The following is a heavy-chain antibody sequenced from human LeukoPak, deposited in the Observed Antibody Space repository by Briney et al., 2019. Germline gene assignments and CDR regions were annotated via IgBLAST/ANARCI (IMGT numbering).Heavy chain of an antibody. V-gene: IGHV4-61*02. D-gene: IGHD3-9*01. CDR1: GGSISSGSYY. CDR3: AGSYDILTTDYYYYYGMDV. Sequence: SQTLSLTCTVSGGSISSGSYYWSWIRQPAGTGLEWIGRIYTSGSTNYNPSLKSRVTISVDTSKNQFSLKLSSVTAADTAVYYCAGSYDILTTDYYYYYGMDVWGQGTTVTVSS. CDR2: IYTSGST. J-gene: IGHJ6*02.